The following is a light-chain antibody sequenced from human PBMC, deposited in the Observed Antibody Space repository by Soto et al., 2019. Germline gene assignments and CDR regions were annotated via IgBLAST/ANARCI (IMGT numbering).Light chain of an antibody. CDR2: GTS. CDR1: QIVDSGY. CDR3: QQYDDSPST. Sequence: EIVLTQSPGTLSLSPGDRATLSCRASQIVDSGYLAWYQQRPGQAPRLLIYGTSSMATGIPDRFSGSGSGTDFTLTISRLEPEDFAVYYCQQYDDSPSTFGQGTRLDI. J-gene: IGKJ5*01. V-gene: IGKV3-20*01.